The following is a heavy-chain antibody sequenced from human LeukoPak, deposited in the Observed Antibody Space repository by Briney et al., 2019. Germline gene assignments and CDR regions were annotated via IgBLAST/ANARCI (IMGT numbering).Heavy chain of an antibody. CDR1: GGTFSSYA. CDR2: IIPIFGTA. Sequence: SVKVSCKASGGTFSSYAISWVRQAPGQGLEWMGGIIPIFGTANYAQKFQGRVTITADKSTSTAYMELSSLRSEDTAVYYCAREDRRDHAFDIWGQGTMVTVSS. J-gene: IGHJ3*02. V-gene: IGHV1-69*06. CDR3: AREDRRDHAFDI.